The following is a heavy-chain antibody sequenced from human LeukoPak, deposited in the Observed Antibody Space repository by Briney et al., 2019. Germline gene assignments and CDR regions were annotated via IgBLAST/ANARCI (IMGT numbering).Heavy chain of an antibody. D-gene: IGHD4-23*01. CDR1: GFTFSTYI. J-gene: IGHJ4*02. V-gene: IGHV3-48*01. Sequence: PGGSLRLSCAASGFTFSTYIMTWVRQAPGKGLEWVSYISGGSNTIYYADSVKGRFTISRDNSKNTLYLQMNSLRAEDTAVYYCAKDPHPGGSYYFDYWGQGTLVTVSS. CDR3: AKDPHPGGSYYFDY. CDR2: ISGGSNTI.